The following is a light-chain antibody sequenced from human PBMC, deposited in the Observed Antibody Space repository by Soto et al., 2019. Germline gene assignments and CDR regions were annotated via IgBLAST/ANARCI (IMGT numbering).Light chain of an antibody. J-gene: IGLJ1*01. V-gene: IGLV2-8*01. CDR3: SSYAGYNNFV. Sequence: QSVLTQPPSASGSPGQSVTISCTGTSSDVGGYNYVSWYQKHPGKATILLMYEFYRRPSGVPTRFSGSKSGNRASLTVSGLQAEDEGDYYCSSYAGYNNFVFGTGTKVTVL. CDR2: EFY. CDR1: SSDVGGYNY.